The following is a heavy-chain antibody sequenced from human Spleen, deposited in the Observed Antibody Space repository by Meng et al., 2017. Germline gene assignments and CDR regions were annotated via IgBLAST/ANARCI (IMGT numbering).Heavy chain of an antibody. Sequence: ASVKVSCKASGGTFSSYTISWVRQAPGQGLEWMGWISAYNGNTNYAQKLQGRVTMTTDTSTSTAYMELRSLRSDDTAVYYCARDDYGGNCGYWGQGTLVTVSS. V-gene: IGHV1-18*01. CDR2: ISAYNGNT. D-gene: IGHD4-23*01. CDR1: GGTFSSYT. CDR3: ARDDYGGNCGY. J-gene: IGHJ4*02.